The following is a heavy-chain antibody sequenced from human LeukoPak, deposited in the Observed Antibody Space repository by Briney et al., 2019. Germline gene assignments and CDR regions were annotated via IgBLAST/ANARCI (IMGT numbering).Heavy chain of an antibody. V-gene: IGHV4-34*01. J-gene: IGHJ2*01. D-gene: IGHD3-10*01. CDR1: GGSFSGYY. Sequence: SETLSLTCAVYGGSFSGYYWSWIRQPPGKGLEWIGEINHSGSTNYNPSLKGRVTISVDTSKNQFSLKLSSVTAADTAVYYCARAPLTPGWYFDLWGRGTLVTVSS. CDR3: ARAPLTPGWYFDL. CDR2: INHSGST.